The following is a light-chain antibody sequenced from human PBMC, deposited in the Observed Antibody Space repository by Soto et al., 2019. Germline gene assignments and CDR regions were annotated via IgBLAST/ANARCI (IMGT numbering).Light chain of an antibody. V-gene: IGKV1-5*03. J-gene: IGKJ1*01. CDR1: QSISYW. CDR3: QQYNNYWT. CDR2: KAS. Sequence: DIQMTQSPSTLSASVGDRVTITCRASQSISYWLAWYQQKPGKAPNLLIYKASSLESGVPSGFSGSGSGTEFTLTISSLQPDDFATYYCQQYNNYWTFGQGTKVEIK.